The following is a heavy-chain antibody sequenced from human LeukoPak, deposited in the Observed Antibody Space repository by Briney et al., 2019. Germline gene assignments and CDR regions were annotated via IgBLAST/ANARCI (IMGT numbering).Heavy chain of an antibody. CDR3: ARGDSGSSYTTIDY. J-gene: IGHJ4*02. D-gene: IGHD1-26*01. CDR2: MNPDKGGA. Sequence: ASVKVSCKTSEYTTYYIHWVRQAPGQGLEWMGLMNPDKGGAWYAQKFQGRVTMTRDTSTSTVYMELSSLRSEDTAVYYCARGDSGSSYTTIDYWGQGTLVTVSS. V-gene: IGHV1-46*01. CDR1: EYTTYY.